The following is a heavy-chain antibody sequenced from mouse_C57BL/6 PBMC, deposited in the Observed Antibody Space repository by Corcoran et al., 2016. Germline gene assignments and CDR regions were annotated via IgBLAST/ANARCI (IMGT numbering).Heavy chain of an antibody. CDR1: GYTFTTYG. CDR2: INTYSGVP. J-gene: IGHJ2*01. Sequence: QIQLVQSGPELKKPGETVKISCKASGYTFTTYGMSWVKPAPGKGLKWMGWINTYSGVPTYADDFKGRFAFSLETSASTAYLQINNLNNEDTATYFCSRPSQATNFDYWGQGTTLTVSS. D-gene: IGHD3-2*02. CDR3: SRPSQATNFDY. V-gene: IGHV9-3*01.